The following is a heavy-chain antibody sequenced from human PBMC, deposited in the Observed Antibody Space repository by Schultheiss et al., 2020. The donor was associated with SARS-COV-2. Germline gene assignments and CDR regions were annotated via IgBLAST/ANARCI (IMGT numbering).Heavy chain of an antibody. J-gene: IGHJ5*02. D-gene: IGHD3-22*01. V-gene: IGHV4-34*01. CDR3: ARVGNYYDSQANWFDP. CDR2: IHHSGST. CDR1: GGSISSYY. Sequence: SQTLSLTCTVSGGSISSYYWSWIRQPPGKGLEWIGEIHHSGSTNYNPSLKSRVTISVDTSKNQFSLKLSSVTAADTAVYHCARVGNYYDSQANWFDPWGQGTLVTVSS.